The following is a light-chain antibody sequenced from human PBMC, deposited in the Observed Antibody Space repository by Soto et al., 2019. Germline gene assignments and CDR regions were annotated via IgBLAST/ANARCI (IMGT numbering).Light chain of an antibody. J-gene: IGLJ1*01. CDR1: SSDVGSYNL. V-gene: IGLV2-23*02. CDR2: EVS. CDR3: CSYAGSSTYV. Sequence: QSVLTQSASVSGSPGQSITMSCTGTSSDVGSYNLVSWYQQHPGKAPKVMIYEVSKRPSGVSNRFSGSKFGNTASLTISGLQADDEADYYCCSYAGSSTYVFGTGTKLTVL.